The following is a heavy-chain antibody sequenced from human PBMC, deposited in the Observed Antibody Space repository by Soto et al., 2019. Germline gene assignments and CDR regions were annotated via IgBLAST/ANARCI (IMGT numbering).Heavy chain of an antibody. CDR2: TYYRSKWYN. J-gene: IGHJ4*02. V-gene: IGHV6-1*01. Sequence: SQTLSLTCAISGDSVSGNSAAWNWIRQSPSRGLEWLGRTYYRSKWYNDYSVSVKSRITVTPDTSKNQFSLHLKSVTPEDTAVYYRAREPQYHDSSDSYFDYWGQGALVTVSS. CDR3: AREPQYHDSSDSYFDY. D-gene: IGHD6-19*01. CDR1: GDSVSGNSAA.